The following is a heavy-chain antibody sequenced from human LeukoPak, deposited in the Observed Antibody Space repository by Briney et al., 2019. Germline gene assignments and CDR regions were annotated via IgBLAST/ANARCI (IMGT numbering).Heavy chain of an antibody. CDR2: IFSGGTT. CDR3: NLVVVVDATYFDY. Sequence: GGSLRLSCAASGFTVSSNYMSWVRQAPGKGLQWVSVIFSGGTTYYADSVKGRFTISRDNSKNTLYLQMDSLRAEDTAVYHCNLVVVVDATYFDYWGQGTLVTVSS. CDR1: GFTVSSNY. V-gene: IGHV3-53*01. D-gene: IGHD2-15*01. J-gene: IGHJ4*02.